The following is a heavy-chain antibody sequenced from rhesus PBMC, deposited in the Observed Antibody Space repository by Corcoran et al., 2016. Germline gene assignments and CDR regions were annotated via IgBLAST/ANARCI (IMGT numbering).Heavy chain of an antibody. J-gene: IGHJ3*01. V-gene: IGHV4-127*01. CDR2: IGGSSGST. Sequence: QVQLQESGPGLVKPSETLSLTCAVSGYSIRSGYAWSWIRQPPGKGLEWIGYIGGSSGSTNYNPSLKSRVTISKDTSKNQFSLKLSSVTAADTAVYYCARGGRTDAFDFWGQGLRVTVSS. CDR3: ARGGRTDAFDF. D-gene: IGHD6-25*01. CDR1: GYSIRSGYA.